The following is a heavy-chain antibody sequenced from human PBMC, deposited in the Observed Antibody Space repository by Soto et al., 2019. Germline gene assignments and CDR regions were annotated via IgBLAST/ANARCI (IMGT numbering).Heavy chain of an antibody. J-gene: IGHJ4*02. Sequence: GTSVKLSCEASGDSFTSYDINWVRQATGQGLEWMGWMNPNSGNTGYAQKFQGRVTMTRNTSISTAYMELSSLRSEDTAVYYCARGSSTVPSDYWGQGTLVTVSS. CDR1: GDSFTSYD. V-gene: IGHV1-8*01. CDR3: ARGSSTVPSDY. CDR2: MNPNSGNT. D-gene: IGHD4-4*01.